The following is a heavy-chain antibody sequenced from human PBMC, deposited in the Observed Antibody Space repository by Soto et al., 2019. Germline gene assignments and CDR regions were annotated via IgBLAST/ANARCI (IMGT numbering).Heavy chain of an antibody. J-gene: IGHJ6*02. CDR1: SGSFSGYY. CDR3: ARGQENYYGSGYYYGMDV. V-gene: IGHV4-34*01. D-gene: IGHD3-10*01. Sequence: SETLSLNCAVDSGSFSGYYWSWIRQPPGKVLELIGEINHSGSTNYNPSLKSRVTISVDTSKNQFSLKLSSVTAADTAVYYCARGQENYYGSGYYYGMDVWGEGTTVTVS. CDR2: INHSGST.